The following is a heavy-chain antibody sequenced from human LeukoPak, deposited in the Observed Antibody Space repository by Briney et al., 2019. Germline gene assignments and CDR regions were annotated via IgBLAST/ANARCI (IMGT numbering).Heavy chain of an antibody. D-gene: IGHD3-3*01. J-gene: IGHJ5*02. CDR1: GGSISSYY. CDR3: ARDQEVTIFGAAGRGFDP. Sequence: PSETLSLTCTVSGGSISSYYWSWIRQPPGKGLEWIGYIYYSGSTNYNPSLKSRVTISVDTSKNQFSLKLSSVTAADTAVYYCARDQEVTIFGAAGRGFDPWGQGTLVTVSS. V-gene: IGHV4-59*01. CDR2: IYYSGST.